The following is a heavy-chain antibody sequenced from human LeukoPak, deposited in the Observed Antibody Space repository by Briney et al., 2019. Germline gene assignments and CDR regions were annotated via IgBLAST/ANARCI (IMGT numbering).Heavy chain of an antibody. Sequence: GGSLRLSCVASGFTFSNYGMHWVRQAPGKGLEWVAVISYDGSDKYYADSVKGRFTISRDNSKNTLYLQMNSLRAEDTAVYYCAKGWRMSDPWGQGTLVTVSS. D-gene: IGHD1-1*01. V-gene: IGHV3-30*18. CDR3: AKGWRMSDP. J-gene: IGHJ5*02. CDR2: ISYDGSDK. CDR1: GFTFSNYG.